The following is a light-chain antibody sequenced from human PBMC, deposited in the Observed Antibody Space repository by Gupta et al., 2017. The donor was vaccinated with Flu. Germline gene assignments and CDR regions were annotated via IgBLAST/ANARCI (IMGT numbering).Light chain of an antibody. CDR1: HAINYY. V-gene: IGKV1-33*01. CDR2: DAF. Sequence: PSSLCASVADRVTITCQASHAINYYLNRYQHKPGRAPKLLLYDAFNFEAAVPSKISGSRSGAAFTLTMTSRLPEDNATFYCRLYDALGHTFGPGTRLDIK. CDR3: RLYDALGHT. J-gene: IGKJ5*01.